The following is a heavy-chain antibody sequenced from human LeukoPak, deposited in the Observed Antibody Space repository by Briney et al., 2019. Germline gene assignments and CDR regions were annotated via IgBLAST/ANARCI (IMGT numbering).Heavy chain of an antibody. D-gene: IGHD6-6*01. CDR1: GYTFTDYY. V-gene: IGHV1-2*02. Sequence: VASVKVSFKASGYTFTDYYMHWVRQAPGQGLEWMGWINPNSGGTNYAQKFQGRVTMTRDTSISTAYMELSRLRSDDTAVYYCARDLAARRKPNYFDYWGQGTLVTVSS. CDR3: ARDLAARRKPNYFDY. J-gene: IGHJ4*02. CDR2: INPNSGGT.